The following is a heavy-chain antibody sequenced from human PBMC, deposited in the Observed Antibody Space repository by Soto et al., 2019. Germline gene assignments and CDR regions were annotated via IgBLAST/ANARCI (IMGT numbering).Heavy chain of an antibody. Sequence: QVQLVQSGAEVKKPGSSVKVSCKASGGTFSSYTISWVRQAPGQGLEWMGRIIPILGIANYAQKFQGRVTITADKSTSTAYMELSSLRSEDTAVYYCARDLVHYGDYRTWFDPWCQGTLVTVSS. D-gene: IGHD4-17*01. V-gene: IGHV1-69*08. CDR1: GGTFSSYT. CDR2: IIPILGIA. J-gene: IGHJ5*02. CDR3: ARDLVHYGDYRTWFDP.